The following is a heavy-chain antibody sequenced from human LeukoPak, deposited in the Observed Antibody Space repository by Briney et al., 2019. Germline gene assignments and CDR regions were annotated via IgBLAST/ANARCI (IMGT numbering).Heavy chain of an antibody. Sequence: ASVKVSCKASGYTFTSYGISWVRQAPGQGLEWMGWISAYNGNTNYAQKLQGRVTMTTDTSTSTAYMELRSLRSDDTAVYYCARDLAGAWELGVYFDYGARGTLVTVSS. CDR3: ARDLAGAWELGVYFDY. V-gene: IGHV1-18*01. D-gene: IGHD1-26*01. CDR1: GYTFTSYG. J-gene: IGHJ4*02. CDR2: ISAYNGNT.